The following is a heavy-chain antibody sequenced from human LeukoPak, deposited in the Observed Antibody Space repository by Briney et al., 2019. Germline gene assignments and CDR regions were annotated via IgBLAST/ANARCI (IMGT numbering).Heavy chain of an antibody. J-gene: IGHJ4*02. CDR1: GFTFGDYA. V-gene: IGHV3-49*04. Sequence: GGSLRLSCTASGFTFGDYAMSWVRQAPGKGLEWVGFIRSKANGGTTEYAASVKGRFTISRDDSKSIAYLQMSSLKTEDTAVYYCTRVGGLRFLEWLYDYWGQGTLVTVSS. CDR2: IRSKANGGTT. CDR3: TRVGGLRFLEWLYDY. D-gene: IGHD3-3*01.